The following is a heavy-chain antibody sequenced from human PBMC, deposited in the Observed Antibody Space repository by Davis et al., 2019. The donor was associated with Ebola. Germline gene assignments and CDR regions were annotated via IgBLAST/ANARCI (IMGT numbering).Heavy chain of an antibody. CDR3: VKDTSTIWFDI. CDR1: GFIFSSYV. Sequence: PGGSLRLSCAASGFIFSSYVMSWVRQAPGKGLEWVSTLGTSADTYYADSVKGRFTISRDNSKNILYLQMNGLRVEDTAIYYCVKDTSTIWFDIWGQGTMVTVSS. V-gene: IGHV3-23*01. D-gene: IGHD1-26*01. CDR2: LGTSADT. J-gene: IGHJ3*02.